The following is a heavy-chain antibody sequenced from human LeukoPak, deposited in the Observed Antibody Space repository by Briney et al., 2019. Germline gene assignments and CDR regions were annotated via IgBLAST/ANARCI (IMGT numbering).Heavy chain of an antibody. CDR1: DYTFTDNV. CDR2: ISANSGKT. D-gene: IGHD3-16*02. J-gene: IGHJ4*02. Sequence: GASVKVSCKASDYTFTDNVISWVRQAPGEGLEWMGWISANSGKTNYAQRFQGRVTMTRETSSSTVYMELRSLRSDDTAVYFCARDKNYRFDYWGQGTLASVTS. CDR3: ARDKNYRFDY. V-gene: IGHV1-18*01.